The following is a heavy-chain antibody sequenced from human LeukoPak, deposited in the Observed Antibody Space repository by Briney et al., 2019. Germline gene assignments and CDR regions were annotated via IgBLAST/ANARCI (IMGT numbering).Heavy chain of an antibody. D-gene: IGHD3-22*01. CDR1: GGSIGTYY. CDR3: ARLRYYDYFDY. Sequence: SETLSLTCTVSGGSIGTYYWSWIRQPPGKGLEWIGYIYYSGSTNYNPSLKSRVTISVDTSKNQFSLKLSSVTAADTAVYYCARLRYYDYFDYWGQGTLVTVSS. CDR2: IYYSGST. V-gene: IGHV4-59*08. J-gene: IGHJ4*02.